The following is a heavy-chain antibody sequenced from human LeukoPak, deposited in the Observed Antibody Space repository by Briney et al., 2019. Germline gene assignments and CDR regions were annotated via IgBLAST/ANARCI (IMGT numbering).Heavy chain of an antibody. CDR1: GFTFSSYA. V-gene: IGHV3-23*01. Sequence: GGSLGLSCAASGFTFSSYAMSWVRQAPGKGLEWVSAISGSGGSTYYADSVKGRFTISRDNSKNTLYLQMNSLRAEDTAVYYCAKFRYYYDSSGYRDYWGQGTLVTVSS. J-gene: IGHJ4*02. CDR2: ISGSGGST. CDR3: AKFRYYYDSSGYRDY. D-gene: IGHD3-22*01.